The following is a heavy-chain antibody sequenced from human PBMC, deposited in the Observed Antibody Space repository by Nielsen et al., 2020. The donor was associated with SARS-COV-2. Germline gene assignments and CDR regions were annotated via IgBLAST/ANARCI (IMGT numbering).Heavy chain of an antibody. V-gene: IGHV3-9*01. J-gene: IGHJ2*01. CDR3: AKDRVRWLQLTDWYFDL. CDR1: GFTFDDYA. Sequence: GGSLRLSCAASGFTFDDYALHWVRQAPGKGLEWVSGISWNSGRIGYADSVKGRFSISRDNSKNMLYLQMNSLRAEDTAVYYCAKDRVRWLQLTDWYFDLWGRGTLVTVSS. CDR2: ISWNSGRI. D-gene: IGHD5-24*01.